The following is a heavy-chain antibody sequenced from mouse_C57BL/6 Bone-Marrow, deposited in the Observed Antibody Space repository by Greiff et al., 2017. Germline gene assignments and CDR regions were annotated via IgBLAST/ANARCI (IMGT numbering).Heavy chain of an antibody. CDR1: GYTFTSYW. V-gene: IGHV1-64*01. CDR3: AKATVVDY. D-gene: IGHD1-1*01. Sequence: VQLQQSGAELVKPGASVKLSCKASGYTFTSYWMHWVKQRPGQGLEWIGMIHPNSGSTNYNEKFKSKATLTVDKSSSTAYMQRSSLTSEDSAVYYCAKATVVDYWGQGTTLTVSS. J-gene: IGHJ2*01. CDR2: IHPNSGST.